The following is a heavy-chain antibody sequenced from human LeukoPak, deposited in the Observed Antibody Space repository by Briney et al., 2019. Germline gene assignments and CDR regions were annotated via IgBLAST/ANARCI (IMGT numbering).Heavy chain of an antibody. CDR3: ARQREGSYASGSYPLKH. V-gene: IGHV5-51*01. J-gene: IGHJ1*01. CDR1: GYSFTSYW. D-gene: IGHD3-10*01. Sequence: GESLKISCKGSGYSFTSYWIGWVRQMPGKGLEWMGIIYPGDSDTRYSPSFQGQVTISADKYISTAYLQWSSLEASDTAMYYCARQREGSYASGSYPLKHWGQGTLVTVSS. CDR2: IYPGDSDT.